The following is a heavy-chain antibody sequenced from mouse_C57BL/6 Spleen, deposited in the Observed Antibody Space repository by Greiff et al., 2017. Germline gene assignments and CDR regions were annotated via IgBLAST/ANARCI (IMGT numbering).Heavy chain of an antibody. J-gene: IGHJ2*01. V-gene: IGHV1-52*01. CDR1: GYTFTSYW. CDR3: AREGGVFDD. CDR2: IDPSDSGT. Sequence: QVQLQQPGAELVRPGSSVKLSCKASGYTFTSYWMHWVKQRPLQGLEWIGNIDPSDSGTHYNQKFKDKATLTVDKSSSTAYMQLSSLPSEDSAVYYCAREGGVFDDWGQGTTLTVSS.